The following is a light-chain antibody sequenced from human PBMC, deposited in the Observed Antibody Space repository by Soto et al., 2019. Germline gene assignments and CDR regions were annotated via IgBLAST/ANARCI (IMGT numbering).Light chain of an antibody. CDR3: QQRSNWPPIT. J-gene: IGKJ5*01. Sequence: EIVLTQSPGTLSLSPGERATLSCRASQSVSATYIAWYQQKSGQAPRLLLYGSSSRATGVADRFSGSGSGTDFTLTISSLEPEDFAVYYCQQRSNWPPITFGQGTRLEIK. V-gene: IGKV3D-20*02. CDR1: QSVSATY. CDR2: GSS.